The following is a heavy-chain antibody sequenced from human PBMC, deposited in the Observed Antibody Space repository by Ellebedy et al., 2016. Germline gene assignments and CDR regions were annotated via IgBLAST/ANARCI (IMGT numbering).Heavy chain of an antibody. CDR1: GASISSRSNY. CDR3: AGRRANPEFDF. CDR2: VHFSGSP. Sequence: SETLSLTCTVSGASISSRSNYWGWIRQPPGKGLEWIGNVHFSGSPYYNPSLKSRITMSVDTSKNHFSLKLSSVTAADTGLYYCAGRRANPEFDFWGPGTLVTVSS. V-gene: IGHV4-39*02. J-gene: IGHJ4*02.